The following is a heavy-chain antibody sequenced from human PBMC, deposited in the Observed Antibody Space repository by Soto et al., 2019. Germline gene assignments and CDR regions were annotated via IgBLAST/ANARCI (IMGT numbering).Heavy chain of an antibody. J-gene: IGHJ3*01. CDR3: AAPACAFDF. Sequence: EVQLVESGGNLVQPGGSLTLSCAASGFTVSSNHINWVRQAPGKGLEWVSVIYSGDTTSYADSVKGRFTISRDNSQNTLYLQMNSLRAEDTAVYYCAAPACAFDFCGQGTMVTVSS. V-gene: IGHV3-66*01. CDR1: GFTVSSNH. CDR2: IYSGDTT.